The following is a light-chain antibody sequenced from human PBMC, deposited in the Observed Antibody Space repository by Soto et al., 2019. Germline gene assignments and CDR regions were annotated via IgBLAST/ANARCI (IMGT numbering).Light chain of an antibody. CDR1: SSDVGAYNF. CDR2: EVT. V-gene: IGLV2-8*01. CDR3: SSYAGSTNLI. J-gene: IGLJ2*01. Sequence: QSALTQPPSASGSPGQSVTISCTGSSSDVGAYNFVSWYQQHPGKAPKLMIYEVTNRPSGVPDRFSGSKSGNTASLTVSGLQTEDEADYSSSSYAGSTNLIFGGGTKLTVL.